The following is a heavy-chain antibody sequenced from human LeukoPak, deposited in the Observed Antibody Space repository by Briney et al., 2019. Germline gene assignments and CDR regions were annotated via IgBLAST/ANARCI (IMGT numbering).Heavy chain of an antibody. D-gene: IGHD4-17*01. CDR3: ARGLTTVTFDC. J-gene: IGHJ4*02. CDR2: INPNSGAT. Sequence: ASVKVSRKASGYTFTGSYLHWVRQAPGQGLEWMGWINPNSGATNYARQFQGRVTMTRDTSISTAYMELSRLRSDDTAVYHCARGLTTVTFDCWGQGTLVTVTS. CDR1: GYTFTGSY. V-gene: IGHV1-2*02.